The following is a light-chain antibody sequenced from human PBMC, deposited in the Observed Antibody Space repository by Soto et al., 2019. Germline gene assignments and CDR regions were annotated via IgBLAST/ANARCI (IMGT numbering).Light chain of an antibody. CDR1: QSVSSY. V-gene: IGKV3-11*01. CDR3: QQRSNWPRT. Sequence: EIVLTQSPVTLSLSPGESATLCCRASQSVSSYLAWYQQKPGQAPRLLIYDASNRATGIPARFSGSGSGTDFTLTISSLEPEDFAVYYCQQRSNWPRTFGQGTKVDIK. J-gene: IGKJ1*01. CDR2: DAS.